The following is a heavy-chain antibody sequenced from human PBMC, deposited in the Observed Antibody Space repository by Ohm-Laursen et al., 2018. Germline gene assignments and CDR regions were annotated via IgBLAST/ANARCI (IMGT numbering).Heavy chain of an antibody. D-gene: IGHD5-18*01. CDR1: GFTFDDYG. J-gene: IGHJ5*02. CDR2: INWNGGST. CDR3: ARDVDTSGHYSQFDP. V-gene: IGHV3-20*04. Sequence: SLRLSCAASGFTFDDYGMSWVRQAPGKGLEWVSGINWNGGSTGYADSVKGRFTISRDNSKNTLYLQMNSLRAEDAAMYYCARDVDTSGHYSQFDPWGRGTLVTVSS.